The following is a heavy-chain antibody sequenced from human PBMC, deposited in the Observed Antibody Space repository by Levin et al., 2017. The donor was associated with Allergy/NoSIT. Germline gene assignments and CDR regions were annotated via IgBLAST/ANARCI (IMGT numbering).Heavy chain of an antibody. J-gene: IGHJ4*02. CDR1: GGSITSSDW. D-gene: IGHD3-16*01. CDR2: IYPGGST. Sequence: PSETLSLTCTVSGGSITSSDWWTWVRQAPGKGLEWIGEIYPGGSTNYSPSLESRIIISVDKSKNEFSLRLTSVTAADTAVYYCASVGDYWGQGILVTVSS. CDR3: ASVGDY. V-gene: IGHV4-4*02.